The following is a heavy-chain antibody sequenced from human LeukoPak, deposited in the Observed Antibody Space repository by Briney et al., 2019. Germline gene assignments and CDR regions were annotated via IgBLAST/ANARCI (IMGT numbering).Heavy chain of an antibody. CDR2: IYYSGST. D-gene: IGHD3-10*01. Sequence: SETLSLTCTVAGGSISSSSYYWGWIRQPPGKGLEWIGSIYYSGSTYYNPSLKSRVTISVDTSKNQFSLKLSSVTAADTAVYYCARGVSGRGGEFDYWGQGTLVTVSS. CDR3: ARGVSGRGGEFDY. J-gene: IGHJ4*02. V-gene: IGHV4-39*07. CDR1: GGSISSSSYY.